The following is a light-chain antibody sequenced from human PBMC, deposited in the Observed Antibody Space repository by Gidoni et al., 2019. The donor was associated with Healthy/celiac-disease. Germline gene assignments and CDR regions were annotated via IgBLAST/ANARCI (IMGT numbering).Light chain of an antibody. CDR2: GAS. CDR3: QQYNNWPPRT. V-gene: IGKV3-15*01. J-gene: IGKJ1*01. Sequence: PATLSVSPGERATLSCRASQSVSSNLAWYQQKPGQAPRLLIYGASTRATGIPARFSGSGSGTEFTLTISSLQSEDFAVYYCQQYNNWPPRTFGQGTKVEIK. CDR1: QSVSSN.